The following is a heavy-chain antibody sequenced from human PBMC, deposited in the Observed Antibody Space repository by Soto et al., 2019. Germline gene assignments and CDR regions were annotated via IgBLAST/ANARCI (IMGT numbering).Heavy chain of an antibody. D-gene: IGHD3-16*01. CDR1: GDSISSGGYY. CDR2: IYSNGYT. J-gene: IGHJ5*02. CDR3: ARDVYGWFDP. Sequence: SETLSLTCTVSGDSISSGGYYWSWIRQLPGKGLEWIGYIYSNGYTYYNPSLESRVTISLDTSNNQFSLKLTSVTAADTAVYYCARDVYGWFDPWGQGTLVTVSS. V-gene: IGHV4-31*03.